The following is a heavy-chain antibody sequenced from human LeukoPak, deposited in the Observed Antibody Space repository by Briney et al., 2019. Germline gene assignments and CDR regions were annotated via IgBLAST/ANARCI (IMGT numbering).Heavy chain of an antibody. Sequence: SETLSLTCAVSGGSISSYYWSWIRQPPGKGLEWIGHINYSGSTNYNPSLKSRVTISVDTSKNQFSLKLSSVTAADTAVYYWARRATVRGWNVESPFYSCDQGPLVTVSS. J-gene: IGHJ5*01. D-gene: IGHD1-26*01. CDR1: GGSISSYY. CDR3: ARRATVRGWNVESPFYS. CDR2: INYSGST. V-gene: IGHV4-59*08.